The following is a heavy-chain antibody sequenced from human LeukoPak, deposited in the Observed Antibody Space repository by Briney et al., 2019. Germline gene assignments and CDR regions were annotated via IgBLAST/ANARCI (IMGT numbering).Heavy chain of an antibody. V-gene: IGHV4-59*01. Sequence: SETLSLTCTVSGGSISSYYWSWIRQPPGKGLEWIGEIYYTGSRNYNPSLKSRVAISVDTSKNQFSLKLSSVTAADTAVYYCAREGYGGNRRFDIWGQGTMVTVSS. CDR1: GGSISSYY. CDR3: AREGYGGNRRFDI. J-gene: IGHJ3*02. D-gene: IGHD4-23*01. CDR2: IYYTGSR.